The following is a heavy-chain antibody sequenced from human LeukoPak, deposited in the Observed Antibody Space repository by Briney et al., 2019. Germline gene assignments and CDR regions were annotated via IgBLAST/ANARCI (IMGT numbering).Heavy chain of an antibody. J-gene: IGHJ4*02. CDR3: ARDGNGY. V-gene: IGHV3-7*01. D-gene: IGHD1-1*01. CDR2: IKQDGSEK. CDR1: GFTFSSYW. Sequence: GESLKISCEASGFTFSSYWMSWVRQAPGKGLEWEANIKQDGSEKYYVDSVKGRFTISRDNAKNSLYLQMNSLRAEDTAVYYCARDGNGYWGQGTLVTVSS.